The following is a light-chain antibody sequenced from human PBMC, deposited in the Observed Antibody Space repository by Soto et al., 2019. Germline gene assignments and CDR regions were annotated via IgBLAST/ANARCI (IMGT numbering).Light chain of an antibody. V-gene: IGLV2-14*01. Sequence: QSVLTQPASVSGSPGQSITISCSGTSSDVGAYNSVSWYQQHPGQVPKLMIYEVSNRPSGVSNRFSGSKSGNTASLTISGLQAEDEADYYCSSYTGSSTVVFGTGTKVTVL. CDR3: SSYTGSSTVV. CDR2: EVS. CDR1: SSDVGAYNS. J-gene: IGLJ1*01.